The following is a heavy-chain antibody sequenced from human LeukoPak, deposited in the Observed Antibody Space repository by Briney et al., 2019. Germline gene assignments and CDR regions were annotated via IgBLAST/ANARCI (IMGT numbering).Heavy chain of an antibody. CDR2: IYYSGNT. CDR1: GGSISSSDYY. Sequence: SETLSLTCTVSGGSISSSDYYWGWIRQPPGKGLEWIGSIYYSGNTYYNPSLKSRVTISVDTSKNKFSLRLSFVTAADTAVYYCARDSSTVTTRHFDYWGQGTLVTVSS. V-gene: IGHV4-39*02. CDR3: ARDSSTVTTRHFDY. J-gene: IGHJ4*02. D-gene: IGHD4-17*01.